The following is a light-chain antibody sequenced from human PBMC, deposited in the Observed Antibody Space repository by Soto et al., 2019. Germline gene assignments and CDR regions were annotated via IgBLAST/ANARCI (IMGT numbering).Light chain of an antibody. CDR2: KAS. CDR1: QSISGW. V-gene: IGKV1-5*03. Sequence: DIQMTQSPSTLSASVGDRVTITCRASQSISGWLAWYQQKPGKAPKLLIYKASTLERGVPSRFSGSGSGTECTLTVSSLQPDDFATYYCQQYKSYLYTFGQGTKLEIK. CDR3: QQYKSYLYT. J-gene: IGKJ2*01.